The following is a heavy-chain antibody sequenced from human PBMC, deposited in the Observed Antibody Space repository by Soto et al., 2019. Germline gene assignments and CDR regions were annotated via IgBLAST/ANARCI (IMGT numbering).Heavy chain of an antibody. CDR1: GFTFDGYG. Sequence: GGSLRLSCAASGFTFDGYGLSWVHQAPGTGLEWVSVISGSGAATHYTDSVRGRFTISRDNSKDTLFLQMNALRAEDTAIYFCAKGIGSSPSSRGFIDFWGRGTLVTVSS. CDR2: ISGSGAAT. V-gene: IGHV3-23*01. D-gene: IGHD6-6*01. CDR3: AKGIGSSPSSRGFIDF. J-gene: IGHJ4*02.